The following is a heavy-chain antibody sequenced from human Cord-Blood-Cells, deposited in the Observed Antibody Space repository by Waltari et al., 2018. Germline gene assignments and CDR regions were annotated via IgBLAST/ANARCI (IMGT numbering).Heavy chain of an antibody. V-gene: IGHV4-39*01. D-gene: IGHD2-2*01. J-gene: IGHJ6*02. Sequence: QLQLQESGPGLVKPSETLSLTCTVSGGSISSSSYYWGWIRQPPGKGLEWIGSIYYSGSTYYNPSLKSRVTISVDTSKNQFSLKLSSVTAADTAVYYCARLNYPDIVVVPAARNYGMDVWDQGP. CDR3: ARLNYPDIVVVPAARNYGMDV. CDR1: GGSISSSSYY. CDR2: IYYSGST.